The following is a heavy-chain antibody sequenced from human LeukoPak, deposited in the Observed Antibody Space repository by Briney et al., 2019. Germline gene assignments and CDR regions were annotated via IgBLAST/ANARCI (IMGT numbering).Heavy chain of an antibody. CDR1: GDSVSVNSDV. CDR3: ARDADWGYDAFDI. Sequence: KSSQTLSLTCALSGDSVSVNSDVWNWIRQSPSRGLEWLGRTYYKSKWYNDYAGSVKSRITISPDKSKNQFSLQLNSVTPEDTAVYYCARDADWGYDAFDIWGQGTMVTVSS. CDR2: TYYKSKWYN. J-gene: IGHJ3*02. V-gene: IGHV6-1*01. D-gene: IGHD7-27*01.